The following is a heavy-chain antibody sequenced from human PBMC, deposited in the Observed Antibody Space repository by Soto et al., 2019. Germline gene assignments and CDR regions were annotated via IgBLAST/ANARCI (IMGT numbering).Heavy chain of an antibody. Sequence: QVQLVESGGGVVQPGRSLRLSCAASGFTFSSYGMHWVRQAPGKGLEWVAVISYDGSNKYYADSVKGRFTISRDNSKNSLYLQMNSLRAEDTAVYYCAKEKGITHAFDIWGQGTMVTVSS. V-gene: IGHV3-30*18. CDR1: GFTFSSYG. CDR2: ISYDGSNK. CDR3: AKEKGITHAFDI. J-gene: IGHJ3*02.